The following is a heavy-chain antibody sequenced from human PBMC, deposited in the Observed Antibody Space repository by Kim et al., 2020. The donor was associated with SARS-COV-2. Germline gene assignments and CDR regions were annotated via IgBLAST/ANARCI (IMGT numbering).Heavy chain of an antibody. D-gene: IGHD3-22*01. CDR1: GYTLTGYY. J-gene: IGHJ4*02. V-gene: IGHV1-2*06. CDR3: ARERGYNYDY. CDR2: INPLSGET. Sequence: ASVKVSCKASGYTLTGYYLHWVRQAPGQGLEWMGRINPLSGETDFDPYFQGRVSLTRDTSINTAYMELSRLRSDDTAMYFCARERGYNYDYWGQGTLVTV.